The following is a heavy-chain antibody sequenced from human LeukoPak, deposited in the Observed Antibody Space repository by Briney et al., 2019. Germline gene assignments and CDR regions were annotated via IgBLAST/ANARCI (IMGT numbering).Heavy chain of an antibody. CDR2: ISGSNSYI. D-gene: IGHD1-1*01. V-gene: IGHV3-21*01. CDR3: ARALTTLTYEGY. J-gene: IGHJ4*02. CDR1: GFTFSSYT. Sequence: GGSLRLSCAASGFTFSSYTMHWIRQAPGKGLEWVSSISGSNSYIFYADSVKGRFTVFRDNAKDSLYLQMNSLRAEDTAVYYCARALTTLTYEGYWGQGTLVTVSS.